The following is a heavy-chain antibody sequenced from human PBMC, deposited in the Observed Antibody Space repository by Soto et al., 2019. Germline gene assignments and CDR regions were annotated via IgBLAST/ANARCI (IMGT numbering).Heavy chain of an antibody. CDR1: GGTFSSYA. D-gene: IGHD2-15*01. J-gene: IGHJ5*02. CDR3: ARGHCSCGSCYSSWFDP. V-gene: IGHV1-69*12. Sequence: QVQLVQSGAEVKKPGSSVKVSCKASGGTFSSYAISWVRQAPGQGLEWMGGIIPIFGTANYAQKFQGRVTITADESTSTGDMELSSLRTEDTAVYYCARGHCSCGSCYSSWFDPWGQGTLVTVSS. CDR2: IIPIFGTA.